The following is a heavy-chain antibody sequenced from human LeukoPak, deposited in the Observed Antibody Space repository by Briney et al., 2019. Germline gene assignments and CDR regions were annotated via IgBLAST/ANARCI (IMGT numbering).Heavy chain of an antibody. CDR3: AKPAKTDYADY. J-gene: IGHJ4*02. CDR2: ISGSSGNT. Sequence: GGSLRLSCAASGFTFSNAWMNWVRQAPGKGLEWVSAISGSSGNTYYADSVKGRFTISRDNSKNTLYLQMNSLRAEDTALYYCAKPAKTDYADYWGQGTLVTVSS. CDR1: GFTFSNAW. D-gene: IGHD1-14*01. V-gene: IGHV3-23*01.